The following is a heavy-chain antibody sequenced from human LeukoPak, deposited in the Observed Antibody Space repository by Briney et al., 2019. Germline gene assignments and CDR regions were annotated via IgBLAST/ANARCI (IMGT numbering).Heavy chain of an antibody. D-gene: IGHD3-22*01. CDR2: ISYDGSNK. CDR3: AQGPLYSSGYFIDY. V-gene: IGHV3-30*18. J-gene: IGHJ4*02. Sequence: PGRSLRLSCAASGFTFSSYAMHWVRQAPGKGLEWVAVISYDGSNKYYADSVKGRFTISRDNSKNTLYLQMNSLRAEDTAVYYCAQGPLYSSGYFIDYWGQGTLVTVSS. CDR1: GFTFSSYA.